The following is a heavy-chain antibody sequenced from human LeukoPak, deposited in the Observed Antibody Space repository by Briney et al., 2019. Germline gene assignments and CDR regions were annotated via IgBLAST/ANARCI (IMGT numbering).Heavy chain of an antibody. CDR2: IRYDGSNK. CDR3: ARGLEVVVTALGAFDI. CDR1: GFTFSSYG. V-gene: IGHV3-30*02. Sequence: GGSLRLSCAASGFTFSSYGMHWVRQAPGRGLEWVAFIRYDGSNKYYADSVKGRFTISRDNSKNTLYLQMSSLRSEDTAVYYCARGLEVVVTALGAFDIWGQGTMVTVSS. D-gene: IGHD2-21*02. J-gene: IGHJ3*02.